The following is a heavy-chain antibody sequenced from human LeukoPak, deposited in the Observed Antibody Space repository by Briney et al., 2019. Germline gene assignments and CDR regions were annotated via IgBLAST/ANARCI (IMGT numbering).Heavy chain of an antibody. CDR2: IYSGGST. V-gene: IGHV3-53*01. CDR3: ARENNYRYNRFDY. D-gene: IGHD5-18*01. Sequence: PGGSLRLSCAASGFTVSVNYMNWVRQAPGKGLEWVSVIYSGGSTYYADSVKGRFAISRDSSKNTLYLQMNSLRPEDTAVYYCARENNYRYNRFDYWGQGTLVTVSS. J-gene: IGHJ4*02. CDR1: GFTVSVNY.